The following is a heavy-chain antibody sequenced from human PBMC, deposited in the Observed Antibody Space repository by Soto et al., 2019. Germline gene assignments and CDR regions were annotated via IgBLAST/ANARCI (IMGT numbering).Heavy chain of an antibody. CDR3: ARVRRYGDSEERHWFDP. V-gene: IGHV4-31*03. J-gene: IGHJ5*02. D-gene: IGHD4-17*01. Sequence: QVQLQESGPGLVKPSQTLSLTCTVSGGSISSGGYYWSWIRQHPGKGLEWIGYIYYSGSTYYNPSLKSRVTISLDTSNNQFSLKLSSVTAADTAVYYCARVRRYGDSEERHWFDPWGQGTLVTVSS. CDR2: IYYSGST. CDR1: GGSISSGGYY.